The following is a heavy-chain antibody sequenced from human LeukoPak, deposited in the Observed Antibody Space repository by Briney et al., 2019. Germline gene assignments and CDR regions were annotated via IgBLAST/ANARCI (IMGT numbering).Heavy chain of an antibody. CDR2: INHNGEMI. CDR1: GFTFSNYV. Sequence: GGSLRPSCAAAGFTFSNYVMSWVRQAPGKGLEWVSYINHNGEMIFYPDFVKGRFTISRDKAKTSLYLQMNSPRAEDTAVYYRATDHDWAFNYWGQGTLVTVSS. V-gene: IGHV3-48*03. J-gene: IGHJ4*02. CDR3: ATDHDWAFNY. D-gene: IGHD3-9*01.